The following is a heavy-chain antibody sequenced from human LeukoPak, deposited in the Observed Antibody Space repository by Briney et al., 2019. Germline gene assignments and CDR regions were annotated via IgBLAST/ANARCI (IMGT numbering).Heavy chain of an antibody. V-gene: IGHV4-39*01. J-gene: IGHJ4*02. CDR3: ARLRLSLGEFHFDY. CDR1: GDSIRSSHYY. CDR2: IYYSGST. D-gene: IGHD3-16*01. Sequence: PSETLSLNCTVSGDSIRSSHYYWGWIRQPPGKGLEWIGSIYYSGSTYYNPSLKSRVTISVDTSKNQFSLRLSSVTAADTAIYYCARLRLSLGEFHFDYWGQGTLVTVSS.